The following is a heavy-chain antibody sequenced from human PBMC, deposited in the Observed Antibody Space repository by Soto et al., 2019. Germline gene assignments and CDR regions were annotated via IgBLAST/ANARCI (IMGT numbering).Heavy chain of an antibody. J-gene: IGHJ4*02. D-gene: IGHD3-3*01. Sequence: EVQLLVSGGGLVQPGGSLRLSCAASGFTFTSYAISWVRRAPGKGLEWVAGISGSGGATYYGDSVKGRFTISRDSSKNTVYLQMNSLRAEDRAVYYCARGLLDHGDYWGQGTLVTVSS. CDR1: GFTFTSYA. CDR2: ISGSGGAT. V-gene: IGHV3-23*01. CDR3: ARGLLDHGDY.